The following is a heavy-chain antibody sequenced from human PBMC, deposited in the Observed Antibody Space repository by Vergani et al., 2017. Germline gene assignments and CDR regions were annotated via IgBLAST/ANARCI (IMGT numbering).Heavy chain of an antibody. Sequence: QVQVLQSGAEVKKSGASVKVSCKTSGYTFSNYYMHWLRQAPGQGLEWMGIINPSGGHTNYAQKFKGRVTMTRDTSTSTVYMELSSLRSEDTAIYYCARGDYGILTGYGYWGQGTLVTVSA. CDR1: GYTFSNYY. CDR3: ARGDYGILTGYGY. J-gene: IGHJ4*02. CDR2: INPSGGHT. D-gene: IGHD3-9*01. V-gene: IGHV1-46*03.